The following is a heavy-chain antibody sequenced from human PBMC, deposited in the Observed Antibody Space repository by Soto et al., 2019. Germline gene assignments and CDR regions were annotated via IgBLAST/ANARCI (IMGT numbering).Heavy chain of an antibody. CDR1: GFTFSSYG. D-gene: IGHD6-13*01. Sequence: QVQLVESGGGVVQPGRSLRLSCAASGFTFSSYGMHWVRQAPGKGLEWVAGIWYDGSNKYYADSVKGRFTISRDNSKNTLYLQMNSLRAEDTAVYYCARDLAASNTYGMDVWGQGTTVTVSS. CDR3: ARDLAASNTYGMDV. CDR2: IWYDGSNK. V-gene: IGHV3-33*01. J-gene: IGHJ6*02.